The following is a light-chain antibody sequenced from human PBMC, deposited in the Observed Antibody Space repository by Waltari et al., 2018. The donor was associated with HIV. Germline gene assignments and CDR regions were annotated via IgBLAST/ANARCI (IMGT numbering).Light chain of an antibody. CDR1: SSNIGAGYD. CDR2: GNN. Sequence: QSVLTQPPSVSGAPGQRVTISCTGSSSNIGAGYDVHWYQQLPATAPKLLIYGNNNRPSGVPDRFSGSKSGTSASLAITGLQAEDEADYYCQSYDRSLSGSKVVFGGGTKLTVL. CDR3: QSYDRSLSGSKVV. J-gene: IGLJ2*01. V-gene: IGLV1-40*01.